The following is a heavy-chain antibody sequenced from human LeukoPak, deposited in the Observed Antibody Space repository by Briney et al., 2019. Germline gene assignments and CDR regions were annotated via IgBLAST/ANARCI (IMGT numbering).Heavy chain of an antibody. Sequence: GRSLRLSCAASGFTFSSYEMNCVRQAPAKGQECISYISGRGSTIYSADSVKGRFTFSRENAKNSLYLQMNISRAGAPAVYYFARDLGGLYYYGECWFDPWGQGTLVTVSS. CDR2: ISGRGSTI. V-gene: IGHV3-48*03. CDR1: GFTFSSYE. J-gene: IGHJ5*02. CDR3: ARDLGGLYYYGECWFDP. D-gene: IGHD3-10*01.